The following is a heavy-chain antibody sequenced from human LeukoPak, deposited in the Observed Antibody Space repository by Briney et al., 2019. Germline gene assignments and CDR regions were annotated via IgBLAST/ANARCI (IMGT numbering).Heavy chain of an antibody. J-gene: IGHJ6*02. CDR2: ISSTSSYI. D-gene: IGHD3-10*01. Sequence: GGSLRPSCAASGFTFSNYNFYWVRQAPGKGLEWVSSISSTSSYIYYADSVRGRFTISRDNAKNSLYLQMNSLRAEDTAVYYCARALWSGPVYYGMDVWGQGTTVTVSS. CDR1: GFTFSNYN. CDR3: ARALWSGPVYYGMDV. V-gene: IGHV3-21*06.